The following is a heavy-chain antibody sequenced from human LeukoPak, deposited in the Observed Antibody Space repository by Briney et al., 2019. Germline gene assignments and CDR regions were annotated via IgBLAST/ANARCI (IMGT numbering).Heavy chain of an antibody. V-gene: IGHV3-30*18. CDR2: ISYDGSNK. CDR3: AKDLISGSYPRLFDY. J-gene: IGHJ4*02. D-gene: IGHD1-26*01. Sequence: GGSLRLSCAASGFTFSSYGMHWVRQAPGKGLEWVAVISYDGSNKYYADSVKGRFTISRDNSKNTLYLQMNSLRAEDTAVYYCAKDLISGSYPRLFDYWGQGTLVTVSS. CDR1: GFTFSSYG.